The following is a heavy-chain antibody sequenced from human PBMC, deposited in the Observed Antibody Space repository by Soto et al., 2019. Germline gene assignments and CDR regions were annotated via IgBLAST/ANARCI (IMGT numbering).Heavy chain of an antibody. D-gene: IGHD6-19*01. Sequence: PGGSLRLSCTASGFNLGNYNVHWVRQAPGEGLKWVAVISYDASTQYFAGSVKGRFTMSRDRSNNTVYVEMNSLRTEDTAIYFCSTQSWLRSHHWGQGALVTVSS. CDR3: STQSWLRSHH. CDR2: ISYDASTQ. CDR1: GFNLGNYN. V-gene: IGHV3-30*03. J-gene: IGHJ5*02.